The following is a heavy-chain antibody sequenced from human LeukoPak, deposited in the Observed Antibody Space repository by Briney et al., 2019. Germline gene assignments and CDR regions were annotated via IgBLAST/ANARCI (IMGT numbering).Heavy chain of an antibody. CDR3: ARDVRGIVGMDYFDY. CDR2: ISAHNGNT. Sequence: ASVKVSCKASGYIFISYGIGWVRQAPGQGLEWMGWISAHNGNTKYAQKLQGRVTMTTDTSTSTAYMELRSLRSDDTAVYYCARDVRGIVGMDYFDYWGQGTLVTVSS. V-gene: IGHV1-18*01. J-gene: IGHJ4*02. CDR1: GYIFISYG. D-gene: IGHD3-22*01.